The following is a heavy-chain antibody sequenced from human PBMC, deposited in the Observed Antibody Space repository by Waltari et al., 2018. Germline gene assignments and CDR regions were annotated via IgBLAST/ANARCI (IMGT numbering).Heavy chain of an antibody. D-gene: IGHD3-10*01. V-gene: IGHV4-59*02. Sequence: QVQLQESGPRLVEPSETLSLTCTVSSGSVSSSSWSWVRQPPGKGLEWIGHIEYRGSTKYNPSLKTRMTISLDTSKKQFSLKLTSATAADTAVYYCSRFSRGRYFDYWDQGALVTVSS. J-gene: IGHJ4*02. CDR2: IEYRGST. CDR3: SRFSRGRYFDY. CDR1: SGSVSSSS.